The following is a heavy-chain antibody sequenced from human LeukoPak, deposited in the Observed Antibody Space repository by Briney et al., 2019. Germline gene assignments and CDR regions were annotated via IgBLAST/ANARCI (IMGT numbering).Heavy chain of an antibody. V-gene: IGHV1-2*06. CDR2: INLNSGGT. D-gene: IGHD2-21*02. Sequence: ASLKVSCKASGYTLTASYMYWVRQAPGQGLEWMGRINLNSGGTNSAQKFQGRVTMTRDTSNSAAYMELSRLGSDDTAVYYCASGAGGDWYYFDFWGQGTLVTVSS. CDR1: GYTLTASY. J-gene: IGHJ4*02. CDR3: ASGAGGDWYYFDF.